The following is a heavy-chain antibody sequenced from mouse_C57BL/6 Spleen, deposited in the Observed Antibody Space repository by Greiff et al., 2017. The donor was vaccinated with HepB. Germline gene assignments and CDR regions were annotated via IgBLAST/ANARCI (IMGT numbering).Heavy chain of an antibody. J-gene: IGHJ4*01. CDR1: GFTFSDYY. V-gene: IGHV5-12*01. Sequence: EVMLVESGGGLVQPGGSLKLSCAASGFTFSDYYMYWVRQTPEKRLEWVAYISNGGGSTYYPDTVKGRFTISRDNAKNTLYLQMSRLKSEDTAMYYCARALEGAMDYWGQGTSVTVSS. CDR2: ISNGGGST. CDR3: ARALEGAMDY.